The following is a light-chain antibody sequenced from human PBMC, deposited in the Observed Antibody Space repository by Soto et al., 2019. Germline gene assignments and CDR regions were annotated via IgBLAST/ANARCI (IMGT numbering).Light chain of an antibody. CDR1: QSVSSN. CDR2: GAS. CDR3: QHSYSTPPT. V-gene: IGKV3-15*01. J-gene: IGKJ4*01. Sequence: VMTQAPATLSVSPGERATLSCRASQSVSSNLAWYQQKPGQAPRLLIYGASSRATGIPVRFSGSGSGTDFTLTISSLQPEDFATYYCQHSYSTPPTFGGGTKVDIK.